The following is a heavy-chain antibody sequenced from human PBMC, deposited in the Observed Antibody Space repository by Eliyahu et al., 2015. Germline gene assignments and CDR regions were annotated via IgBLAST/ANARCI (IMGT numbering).Heavy chain of an antibody. CDR1: GFTXXSNY. V-gene: IGHV3-53*01. J-gene: IGHJ6*02. CDR2: IYSGGST. CDR3: AREVSLEWSILSRYYGMDV. Sequence: EVQLVESGGGLIQPGGSLXLSCAASGFTXXSNYMSWVRQAPGKGLXWXSVIYSGGSTYYAXSVKGRFTISRDNSKNTLYLQMNSLRAEDTAVYYCAREVSLEWSILSRYYGMDVWGQGTTVTVSS. D-gene: IGHD3-3*01.